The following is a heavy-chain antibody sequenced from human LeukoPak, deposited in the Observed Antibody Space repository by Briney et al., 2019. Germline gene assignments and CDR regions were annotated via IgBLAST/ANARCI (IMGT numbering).Heavy chain of an antibody. Sequence: PSETLSLTCTISGGSISSYYWSWIRQPPGKGLEWIGYIYYSGSTNYNPSLKSRVTISVDTSKNQLSLKLSSVTAADTAVYYCAREVRGVIGPWFDPWGQGTLVTVSS. D-gene: IGHD3-10*01. CDR2: IYYSGST. CDR3: AREVRGVIGPWFDP. V-gene: IGHV4-59*01. CDR1: GGSISSYY. J-gene: IGHJ5*02.